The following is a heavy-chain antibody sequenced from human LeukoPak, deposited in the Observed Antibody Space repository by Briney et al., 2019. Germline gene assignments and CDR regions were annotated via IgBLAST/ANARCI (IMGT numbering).Heavy chain of an antibody. D-gene: IGHD2-2*01. Sequence: GGSLRLSCAASGFTFSNAWMSWVRQAPGKGLEWVGRIKTKTDGGTTDYAAPVKGRFTISRDDSKNTLYLQMNSLKTEDTAVYYCTTGSYQLVEDYWGQGTLVTVSS. CDR2: IKTKTDGGTT. CDR1: GFTFSNAW. J-gene: IGHJ4*02. V-gene: IGHV3-15*01. CDR3: TTGSYQLVEDY.